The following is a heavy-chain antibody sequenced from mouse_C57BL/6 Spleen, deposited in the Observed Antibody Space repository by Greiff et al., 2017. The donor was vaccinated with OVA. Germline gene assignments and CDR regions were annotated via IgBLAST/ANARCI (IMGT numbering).Heavy chain of an antibody. D-gene: IGHD2-4*01. J-gene: IGHJ2*01. V-gene: IGHV5-16*01. CDR2: INYDGSST. CDR1: GFTFSDYY. CDR3: ARYDYDGYYFDY. Sequence: DVKLVESEGGLVQPGSSMKLSCTASGFTFSDYYMAWVRQVPEKGLEWVANINYDGSSTYYLDSLKSRFIISRDNAKNILYLQMSSLKSEDTATYYCARYDYDGYYFDYWGQGTTLTVSS.